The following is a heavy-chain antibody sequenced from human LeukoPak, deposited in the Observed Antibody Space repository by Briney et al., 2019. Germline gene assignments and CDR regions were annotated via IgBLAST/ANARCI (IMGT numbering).Heavy chain of an antibody. J-gene: IGHJ5*02. V-gene: IGHV5-51*01. CDR3: ASARRGDYYWWFDP. CDR1: GYSFTGYW. CDR2: IYPDNSNT. Sequence: GESLKISCKGSGYSFTGYWIGWVRQMPGKGLGWMGIIYPDNSNTRYSPSFQGQVTISADKSINAAYLHWSSLRASDTAIYYCASARRGDYYWWFDPWGQGTLVTVSS. D-gene: IGHD2-21*01.